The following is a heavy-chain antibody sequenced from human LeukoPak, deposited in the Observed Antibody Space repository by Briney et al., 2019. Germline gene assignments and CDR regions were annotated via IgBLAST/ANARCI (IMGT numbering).Heavy chain of an antibody. CDR3: VRFEVNHADGTTYYYFDY. CDR2: IYPADSDI. CDR1: GYTFSDLW. J-gene: IGHJ4*02. V-gene: IGHV5-51*01. D-gene: IGHD2/OR15-2a*01. Sequence: GESLKISCKASGYTFSDLWIGWVRQMPGKGLEWMGIIYPADSDIRYGPSFQGQVSLSVDKSTNTAFLQWSSLKASDTAMYYCVRFEVNHADGTTYYYFDYWGQGTLVTVSS.